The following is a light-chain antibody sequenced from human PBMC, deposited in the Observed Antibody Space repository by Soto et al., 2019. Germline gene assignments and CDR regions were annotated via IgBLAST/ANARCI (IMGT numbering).Light chain of an antibody. V-gene: IGLV1-40*01. J-gene: IGLJ1*01. Sequence: QAVVTQPPSVSGAPGQRVTISCTGSSSNIGAGYDVHWYQQLPGTAPKLLIYGNSNRPSGVTDRFSGSKSGTSASRAITWLQAEDGADYYCQSYDSSLSGAYVFGTGTKVTVL. CDR3: QSYDSSLSGAYV. CDR2: GNS. CDR1: SSNIGAGYD.